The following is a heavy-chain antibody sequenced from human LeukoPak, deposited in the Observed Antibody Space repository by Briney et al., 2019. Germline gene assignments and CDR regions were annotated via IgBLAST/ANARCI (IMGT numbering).Heavy chain of an antibody. Sequence: PRKRLEVVGDHYSSGLSYYIHSLKSRVTISVDTSKNQFSLKLSSVTAADTAVYYCARHLGSTMITFGGVIGTPWFDPWGQGTLVTVSS. D-gene: IGHD3-16*02. V-gene: IGHV4-59*08. J-gene: IGHJ5*02. CDR3: ARHLGSTMITFGGVIGTPWFDP. CDR2: HYSSGLS.